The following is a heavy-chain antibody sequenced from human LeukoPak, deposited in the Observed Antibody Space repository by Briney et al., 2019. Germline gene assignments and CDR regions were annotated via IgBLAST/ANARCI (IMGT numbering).Heavy chain of an antibody. D-gene: IGHD4-17*01. CDR2: IKYEGNYT. CDR3: PRDEGATVAKYRFDF. CDR1: GFSSSDYY. V-gene: IGHV3-7*01. J-gene: IGHJ4*02. Sequence: PVGSLRLSCEASGFSSSDYYMSWGRQAPGKGLEWVANIKYEGNYTYYVDSVKGRFTISRANAKNSLYMQMRSLRAEDMAVYYCPRDEGATVAKYRFDFWGQGTLVTVSS.